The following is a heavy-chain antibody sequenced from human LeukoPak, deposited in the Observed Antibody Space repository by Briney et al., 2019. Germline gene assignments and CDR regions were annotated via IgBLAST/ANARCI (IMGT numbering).Heavy chain of an antibody. Sequence: GGSLRLSCAASGFTFSSYSMNWVRQAPGKGLEWVSYISSSSSTIYYADSVKGRFTISRDNAKNSLYLQMNSLRAEDTAVYYCAREDSGSYYGFDYWGQGTLVTVSS. D-gene: IGHD1-26*01. CDR2: ISSSSSTI. V-gene: IGHV3-48*04. J-gene: IGHJ4*02. CDR1: GFTFSSYS. CDR3: AREDSGSYYGFDY.